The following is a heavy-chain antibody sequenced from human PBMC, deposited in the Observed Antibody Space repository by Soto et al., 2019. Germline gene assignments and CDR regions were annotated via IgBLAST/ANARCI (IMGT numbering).Heavy chain of an antibody. Sequence: ASVKFSCKASGYTSTSYGISWVRQAPGQGLEWMGWISAYNGNTNYAQKLQGRVTMTTDTSTSTAYMELRSLRSDDTAVYYCARTVVGSSDDNWFDPWGQGTLVTVSS. D-gene: IGHD1-26*01. CDR3: ARTVVGSSDDNWFDP. V-gene: IGHV1-18*01. CDR1: GYTSTSYG. CDR2: ISAYNGNT. J-gene: IGHJ5*02.